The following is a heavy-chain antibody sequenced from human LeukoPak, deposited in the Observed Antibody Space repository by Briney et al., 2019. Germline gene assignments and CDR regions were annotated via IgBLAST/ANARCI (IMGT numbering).Heavy chain of an antibody. CDR3: AKPREFGELWPYYYMDV. D-gene: IGHD3-10*01. CDR1: GFSFDEFG. Sequence: GGSLRLSCEASGFSFDEFGMSWVRQAPGKGLEWVSGINWNGGSTGYADSVKGRFTISRDNAKNSLFLQMNSLRAEDTAVYYCAKPREFGELWPYYYMDVWGEGTTVTVSS. J-gene: IGHJ6*03. CDR2: INWNGGST. V-gene: IGHV3-20*04.